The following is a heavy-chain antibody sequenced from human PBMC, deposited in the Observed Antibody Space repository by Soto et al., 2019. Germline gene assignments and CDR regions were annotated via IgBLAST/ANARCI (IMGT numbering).Heavy chain of an antibody. D-gene: IGHD3-16*01. J-gene: IGHJ4*02. V-gene: IGHV1-3*01. Sequence: GASVKVSCKASGYTFTSYAMHWVRQAPGQRLEWMGWINAGNGNTKYSQKFQGRVTITRDTSASTAYMELSSLRSEDTAVYYCARDAALVNTSLLLYWGQGTMVTVSS. CDR3: ARDAALVNTSLLLY. CDR1: GYTFTSYA. CDR2: INAGNGNT.